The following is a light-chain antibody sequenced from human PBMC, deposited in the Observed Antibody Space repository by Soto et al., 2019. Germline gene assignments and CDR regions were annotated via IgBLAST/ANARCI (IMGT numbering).Light chain of an antibody. CDR2: GAS. CDR3: QQFYSSSIVT. CDR1: QGIGSY. V-gene: IGKV1-9*01. Sequence: DIQLTQSPSFLSASVGDRVTISCRASQGIGSYLSWYQQKPGKAPNLLIFGASSLHSGVPSRFSGSGSGTEFTLTISSLQPEDFATYYCQQFYSSSIVTFGPGTKVDVE. J-gene: IGKJ3*01.